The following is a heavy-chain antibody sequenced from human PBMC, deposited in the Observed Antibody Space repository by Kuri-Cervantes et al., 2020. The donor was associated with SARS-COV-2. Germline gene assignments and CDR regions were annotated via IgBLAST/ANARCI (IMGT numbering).Heavy chain of an antibody. J-gene: IGHJ4*02. V-gene: IGHV3-48*02. Sequence: GESLKISCAVSGVTLTSYSMDWVRQAPGKGLEWVSYISGDGTIMYYSDSVRGRFTISRDDARNSLHLQMNSLRNEDTAGYYCALKSGTYGRGRGTLVTVSS. CDR3: ALKSGTYG. D-gene: IGHD1-26*01. CDR2: ISGDGTIM. CDR1: GVTLTSYS.